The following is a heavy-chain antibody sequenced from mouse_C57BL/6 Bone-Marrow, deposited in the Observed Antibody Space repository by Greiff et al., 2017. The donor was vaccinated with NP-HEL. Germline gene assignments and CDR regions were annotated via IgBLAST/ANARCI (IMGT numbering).Heavy chain of an antibody. CDR2: IDPSDSYT. CDR3: AREVRGFAY. CDR1: GYTFTSYW. J-gene: IGHJ3*01. Sequence: QVQLQQPGAELVMPGASVKLSCKASGYTFTSYWMHWVKQRPGQGLEWIGEIDPSDSYTNYNQKFKGKSTLTVDKSSSTAYLQLSSLTSEDAAVYYCAREVRGFAYWGQGTLVTVSA. V-gene: IGHV1-69*01.